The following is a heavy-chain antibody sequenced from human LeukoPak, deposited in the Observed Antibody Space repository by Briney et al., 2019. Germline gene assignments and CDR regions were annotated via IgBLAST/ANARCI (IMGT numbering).Heavy chain of an antibody. Sequence: GGSLRLSCAASGFAFSSYAMSWVRQAPGKGLEWVSAISGSGGSTYYADSVKGRFTISRDNSKNTLYLQMNSLRAEDTAVSYCAKDHGSGWYYYYYGMDVWGQGTTVTVSS. CDR3: AKDHGSGWYYYYYGMDV. D-gene: IGHD6-19*01. J-gene: IGHJ6*02. V-gene: IGHV3-23*01. CDR2: ISGSGGST. CDR1: GFAFSSYA.